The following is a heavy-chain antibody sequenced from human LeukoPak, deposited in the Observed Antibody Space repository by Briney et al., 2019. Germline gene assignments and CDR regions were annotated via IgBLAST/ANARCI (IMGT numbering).Heavy chain of an antibody. D-gene: IGHD1-7*01. J-gene: IGHJ1*01. Sequence: GSSLRLSCAASGFIFSSYGMHWVRQAPGKGLEWAAVISYDGTDKDYADSVKGRFTISRDNSNNTLYLQMNSLRAEDTAVYYCARDRNFEGGTTAGYFHLWGQGTLVTVSS. CDR2: ISYDGTDK. V-gene: IGHV3-30*03. CDR1: GFIFSSYG. CDR3: ARDRNFEGGTTAGYFHL.